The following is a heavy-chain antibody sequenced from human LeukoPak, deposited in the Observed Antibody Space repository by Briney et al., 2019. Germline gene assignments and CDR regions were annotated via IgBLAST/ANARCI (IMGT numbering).Heavy chain of an antibody. D-gene: IGHD1-1*01. CDR1: GFTVSSNY. CDR2: LYSGGNT. Sequence: PGGSLRLSCAVSGFTVSSNYMSWVRQAPGKGLEWVSHLYSGGNTYYADSVKGRFMISTDNSKNTLYLQMNSLRVEDTAVYYCARDPGGWNDVEWFDLWGQGTLVTVSS. V-gene: IGHV3-66*01. CDR3: ARDPGGWNDVEWFDL. J-gene: IGHJ5*02.